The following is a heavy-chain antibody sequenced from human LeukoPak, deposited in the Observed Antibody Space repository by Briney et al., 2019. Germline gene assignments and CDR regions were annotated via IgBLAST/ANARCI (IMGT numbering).Heavy chain of an antibody. D-gene: IGHD4-17*01. CDR3: ANLDYGDDDY. J-gene: IGHJ4*02. V-gene: IGHV3-30*18. CDR2: ISYDGSNK. CDR1: GFTFSSYG. Sequence: QPGGSLRLSCAASGFTFSSYGMHWVRQAPGKGLEWVAVISYDGSNKYYADSVKGRFTISRDNSKNTLYLQMNSLRAEDTAVYYCANLDYGDDDYWGQGTLVTVSS.